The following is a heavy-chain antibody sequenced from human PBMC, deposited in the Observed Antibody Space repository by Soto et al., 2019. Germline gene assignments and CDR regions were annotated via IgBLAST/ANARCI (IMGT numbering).Heavy chain of an antibody. J-gene: IGHJ4*02. CDR2: INAGNGNT. CDR1: GYTFTSYA. CDR3: ARDESLPDSGGWYLVFFVAY. V-gene: IGHV1-3*01. D-gene: IGHD6-19*01. Sequence: ASVKVSCKASGYTFTSYAMHWVRQAPGQRLEWMGWINAGNGNTKYSQKFQGRVTITRDTSASTAYMELSSLGSEDTAVYYCARDESLPDSGGWYLVFFVAYWGQGTLVTVSS.